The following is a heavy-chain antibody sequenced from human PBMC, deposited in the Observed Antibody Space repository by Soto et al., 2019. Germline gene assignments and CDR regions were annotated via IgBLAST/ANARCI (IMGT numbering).Heavy chain of an antibody. Sequence: GESLKISCKGSGYSFTSYWIGWVRQMPGKGLEWMGIIYPGDSDTRYSPSFQGQVTISADKSISTAYLKLSSVTAADTAVYYCATMKKPRGYYYGLNAWGQGTTVTVSS. V-gene: IGHV5-51*01. CDR2: IYPGDSDT. CDR1: GYSFTSYW. CDR3: ATMKKPRGYYYGLNA. J-gene: IGHJ6*02.